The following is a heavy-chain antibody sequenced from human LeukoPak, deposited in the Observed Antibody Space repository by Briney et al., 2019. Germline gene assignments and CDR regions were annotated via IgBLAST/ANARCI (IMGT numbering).Heavy chain of an antibody. V-gene: IGHV3-11*04. CDR1: GFTFSDYY. Sequence: GGSLRLSCAASGFTFSDYYMSWIRQAPGKGLEWVSYISSSGSTIYYADSVKGRFTISRDNAKNSLYLQMNSLRAEDTAVYYWARDPPTGPYYFDCWGQGTLVTVSS. CDR2: ISSSGSTI. CDR3: ARDPPTGPYYFDC. J-gene: IGHJ4*02. D-gene: IGHD3-10*01.